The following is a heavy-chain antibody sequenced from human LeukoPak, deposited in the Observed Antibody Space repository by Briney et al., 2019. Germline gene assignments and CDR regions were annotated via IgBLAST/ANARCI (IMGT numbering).Heavy chain of an antibody. D-gene: IGHD6-13*01. CDR3: ARGEERAATDNYYYYMDV. CDR2: INTNTGNP. V-gene: IGHV7-4-1*02. Sequence: ASVKVSCKASGYTFSGFYIHWVRQAPGQGLEWMGWINTNTGNPMYAQGFTGRFVFSLDTSVSTAYLQISSLKAEDTAVYYCARGEERAATDNYYYYMDVWGKGTTVTVSS. CDR1: GYTFSGFY. J-gene: IGHJ6*03.